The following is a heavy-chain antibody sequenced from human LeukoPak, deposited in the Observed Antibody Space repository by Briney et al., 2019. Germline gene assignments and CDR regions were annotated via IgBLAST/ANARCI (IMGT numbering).Heavy chain of an antibody. Sequence: SETLSLTCTVSGGSISSYYWSWIRQPPGKGLEWIGYIYYSGSTNYNPSLKSRVTISVDTSKNQFSLKLSSVTAADTAVYYCATKPRGYSYGYDWYFDLWGRGTLVTVSS. CDR1: GGSISSYY. CDR3: ATKPRGYSYGYDWYFDL. J-gene: IGHJ2*01. D-gene: IGHD5-18*01. CDR2: IYYSGST. V-gene: IGHV4-59*01.